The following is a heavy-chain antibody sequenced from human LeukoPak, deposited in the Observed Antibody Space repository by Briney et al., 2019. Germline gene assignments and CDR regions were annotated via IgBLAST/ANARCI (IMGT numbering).Heavy chain of an antibody. CDR3: ARDVRTHYYYYGMDV. D-gene: IGHD2-8*01. Sequence: GGSLRLSCAASGSTFSSYAMHWVRQAPGKGLEWVAVISYDGSNKYYADSVKGRFTISRDNSKNTLYLQMNSLRAEDTAVYYCARDVRTHYYYYGMDVWGQGTTVTVSS. V-gene: IGHV3-30-3*01. CDR1: GSTFSSYA. J-gene: IGHJ6*02. CDR2: ISYDGSNK.